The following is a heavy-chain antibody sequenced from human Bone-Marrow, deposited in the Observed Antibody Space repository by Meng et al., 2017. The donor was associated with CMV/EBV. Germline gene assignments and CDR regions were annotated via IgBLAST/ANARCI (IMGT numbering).Heavy chain of an antibody. CDR1: GGSIYSGGYY. D-gene: IGHD1-26*01. Sequence: SETLSLTCTVSGGSIYSGGYYWGWIRQPPGEGLEWIGSIHYSGSTYYNPSLKSRVTISLDRSKNQFSLQLSSVTAADTAIYYCARDPGGRKTLSGGVGDWGQGTLVTVSS. J-gene: IGHJ4*02. CDR2: IHYSGST. V-gene: IGHV4-39*07. CDR3: ARDPGGRKTLSGGVGD.